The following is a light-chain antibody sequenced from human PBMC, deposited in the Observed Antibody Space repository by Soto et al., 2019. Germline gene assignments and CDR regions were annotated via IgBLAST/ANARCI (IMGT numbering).Light chain of an antibody. CDR2: GAS. CDR1: QSFNSDY. Sequence: ENVLTQSPGTLSLSPGERVTLSCRASQSFNSDYLAWYQQKPGQAPRLLIHGASTRATGVPDRFSGSGSGTKFTLTIASLQPDDFATYYCQQYETFSGTFGPGTRWIS. V-gene: IGKV3-20*01. J-gene: IGKJ1*01. CDR3: QQYETFSGT.